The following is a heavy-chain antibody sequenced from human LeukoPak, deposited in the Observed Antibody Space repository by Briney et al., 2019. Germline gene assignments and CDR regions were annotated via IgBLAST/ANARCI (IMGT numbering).Heavy chain of an antibody. V-gene: IGHV3-21*01. Sequence: PGGSLRLSCAASGFTFSSYSMNWVRQAPGKGLEWVSSISSSSSYIYYADSVKGRFTVSRDNAKNSLYLQMNSLRAEDTAVYYCARDGTTVAGVGWFDPWGQGTLVTVSS. CDR2: ISSSSSYI. CDR3: ARDGTTVAGVGWFDP. J-gene: IGHJ5*02. D-gene: IGHD4-23*01. CDR1: GFTFSSYS.